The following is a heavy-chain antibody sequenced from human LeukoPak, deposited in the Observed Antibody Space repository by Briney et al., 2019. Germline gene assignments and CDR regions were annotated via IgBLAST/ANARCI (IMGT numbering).Heavy chain of an antibody. D-gene: IGHD1-26*01. Sequence: ASVKVSCKASGYTFTSYDINWVRQATGQGLEWMGWMNPNSGNTGYAQKFQGRVTMTRNTSISTAYMELSSLRSEDTAVYYCGRPPVGQTACFDPGGKGPLVTVSS. J-gene: IGHJ5*02. CDR1: GYTFTSYD. CDR2: MNPNSGNT. CDR3: GRPPVGQTACFDP. V-gene: IGHV1-8*01.